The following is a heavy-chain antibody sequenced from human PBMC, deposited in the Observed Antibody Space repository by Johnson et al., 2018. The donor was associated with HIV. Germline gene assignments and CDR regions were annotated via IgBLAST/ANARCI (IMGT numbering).Heavy chain of an antibody. CDR2: IYRGGST. V-gene: IGHV3-66*01. CDR1: GFTVSSNY. D-gene: IGHD5-18*01. Sequence: VQLVESGGGLVHPGGSLRLSCAASGFTVSSNYMNWVRQAPGQGLEWVSVIYRGGSTYYAAYVKGRFTIFRDNSKNTLYLQMNSLRAEDTAVYYCARAYIYGAFDIWGQGTMVTVSS. J-gene: IGHJ3*02. CDR3: ARAYIYGAFDI.